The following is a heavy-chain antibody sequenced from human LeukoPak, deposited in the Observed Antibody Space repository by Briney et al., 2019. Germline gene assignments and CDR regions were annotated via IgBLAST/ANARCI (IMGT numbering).Heavy chain of an antibody. V-gene: IGHV3-9*01. J-gene: IGHJ3*02. D-gene: IGHD3-16*01. CDR1: GFTFGDYA. CDR2: ISWDSRTI. Sequence: GGSLRLSCAASGFTFGDYAMNWGRQAPGKGLEWVSGISWDSRTINYADFVRGRFTISRDNAKSSLYLQMNSLRPEDTALYYCAKASTSYGYKDDAFDIWGQGTMVTVSS. CDR3: AKASTSYGYKDDAFDI.